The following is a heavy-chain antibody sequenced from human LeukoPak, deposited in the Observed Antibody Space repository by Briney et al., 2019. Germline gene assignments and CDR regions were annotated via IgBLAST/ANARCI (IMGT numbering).Heavy chain of an antibody. CDR2: INHSGST. J-gene: IGHJ4*02. Sequence: PSETLSLICAVYGGSFSGYYWIWIRQPPGKGLEWIGEINHSGSTNYNPSLKSRVTISVDTSKNQFSLKLSSVTAADTAVYYCARVRQQLVPAYFDYWGQGTLVTVSS. D-gene: IGHD6-13*01. V-gene: IGHV4-34*01. CDR3: ARVRQQLVPAYFDY. CDR1: GGSFSGYY.